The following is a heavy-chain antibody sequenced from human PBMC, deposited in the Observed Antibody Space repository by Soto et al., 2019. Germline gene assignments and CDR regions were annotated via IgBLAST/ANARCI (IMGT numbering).Heavy chain of an antibody. CDR1: GFTFSSYV. CDR3: AKNIGYSYGFPTDC. CDR2: ISYDGSNK. Sequence: QVQLVESGGGVVQPGRSLRLSCAASGFTFSSYVMHWVRQAPGKGLEWVALISYDGSNKYYADSVKGRFTISRDNFKNTLYLQVNSLRAEDTAVYYCAKNIGYSYGFPTDCWCQGTLVTVSS. J-gene: IGHJ4*02. V-gene: IGHV3-30*18. D-gene: IGHD5-18*01.